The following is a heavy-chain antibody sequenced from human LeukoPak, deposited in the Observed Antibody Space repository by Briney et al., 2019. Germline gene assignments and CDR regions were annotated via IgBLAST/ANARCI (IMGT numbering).Heavy chain of an antibody. V-gene: IGHV4-61*02. CDR2: IYTGGST. CDR3: ARVAIVVVPAARGYYYYMDV. D-gene: IGHD2-2*03. CDR1: GGSISSGSYY. J-gene: IGHJ6*03. Sequence: PSQTLSLTCTVSGGSISSGSYYWSWIRQPAGKGVEWIGRIYTGGSTNYNPSLKSRVTISVDTSKNQFSLKLSSVTAADTAVYYCARVAIVVVPAARGYYYYMDVWGKGTTVTVSS.